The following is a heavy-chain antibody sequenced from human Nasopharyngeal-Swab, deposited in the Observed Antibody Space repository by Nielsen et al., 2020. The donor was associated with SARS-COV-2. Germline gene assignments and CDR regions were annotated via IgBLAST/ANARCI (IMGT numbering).Heavy chain of an antibody. CDR3: VKDRAWGLDY. D-gene: IGHD1-26*01. CDR2: LSANGGRT. CDR1: GFAFSTYA. V-gene: IGHV3-23*01. Sequence: GESLKISCAASGFAFSTYAMSWVRQAPGKGLEWVSALSANGGRTYYADSVKGRFTISRDNSKNTLYLQMNTLRAEDTAVYYCVKDRAWGLDYWGQGTLVTVSS. J-gene: IGHJ4*02.